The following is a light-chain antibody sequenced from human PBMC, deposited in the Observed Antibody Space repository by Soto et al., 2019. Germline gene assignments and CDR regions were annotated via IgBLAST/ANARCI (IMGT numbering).Light chain of an antibody. CDR2: VAS. Sequence: DIQLTQSPSSVSASVGDRVTITCRASQDIGTWLAWYQQKPGKAPKLLIYVASNLQSGVPSRFSGAGSGTDFNLTITSLQPEDFATYHCRQADSFPFTVGPETKVDFK. V-gene: IGKV1-12*01. CDR3: RQADSFPFT. CDR1: QDIGTW. J-gene: IGKJ3*01.